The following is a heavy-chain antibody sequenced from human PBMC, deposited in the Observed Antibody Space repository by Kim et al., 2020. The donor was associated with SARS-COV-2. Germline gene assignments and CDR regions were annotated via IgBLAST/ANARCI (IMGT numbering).Heavy chain of an antibody. CDR3: AKDLDSYGDYGDSFDI. V-gene: IGHV3-33*06. D-gene: IGHD4-17*01. CDR1: GFTFSSYG. CDR2: IWYDGSNK. J-gene: IGHJ3*02. Sequence: GGSLRLSCAASGFTFSSYGMHWVRQAPGKGLEWVAVIWYDGSNKYYADSVKGRFTISRDNSKNTLYLQMNSLRAEDMAVYYCAKDLDSYGDYGDSFDIWGQGTMVTVSS.